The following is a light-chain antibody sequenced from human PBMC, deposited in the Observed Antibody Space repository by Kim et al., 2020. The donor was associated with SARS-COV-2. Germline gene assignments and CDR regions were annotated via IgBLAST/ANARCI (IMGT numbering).Light chain of an antibody. CDR3: QQDYNFPLT. V-gene: IGKV3D-7*01. CDR2: GAS. J-gene: IGKJ4*01. Sequence: APGKRAPLSCRASQSLSSTYSAWYQQKPGQAPRLLIYGASTRATGVPSRFSGSGSGTDFTLTINSLQPEDFAVYYCQQDYNFPLTFGGGTKVDIK. CDR1: QSLSSTY.